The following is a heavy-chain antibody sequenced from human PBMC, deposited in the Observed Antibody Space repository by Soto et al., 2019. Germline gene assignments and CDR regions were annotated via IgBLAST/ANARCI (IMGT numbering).Heavy chain of an antibody. J-gene: IGHJ5*02. V-gene: IGHV4-34*02. Sequence: QVQLQQWGAGLLRPSETLSLACTLYGGSLRDHSWSWIRQSPGGELEWIGEIDRRGNSNYSPSFKSRVIISVDSSKNELSLSLRSVTATETALYFFVRQRLSMIGGGFAPWGQGTQVVVSA. CDR2: IDRRGNS. CDR1: GGSLRDHS. CDR3: VRQRLSMIGGGFAP. D-gene: IGHD3-16*01.